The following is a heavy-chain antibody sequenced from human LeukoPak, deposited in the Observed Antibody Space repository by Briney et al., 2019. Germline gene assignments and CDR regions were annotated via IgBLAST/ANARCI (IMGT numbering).Heavy chain of an antibody. CDR1: GYTFTSYA. CDR2: ISPSGGST. D-gene: IGHD6-19*01. V-gene: IGHV1-46*01. J-gene: IGHJ4*02. Sequence: ASVKVSCKASGYTFTSYAMNWVRQAPGQGLEWMGLISPSGGSTSYAQKFQGRVTMTSDTSTTTVYMELSSLRSEDTAVYYCARYSQWLASDYWGQGTLVTVSS. CDR3: ARYSQWLASDY.